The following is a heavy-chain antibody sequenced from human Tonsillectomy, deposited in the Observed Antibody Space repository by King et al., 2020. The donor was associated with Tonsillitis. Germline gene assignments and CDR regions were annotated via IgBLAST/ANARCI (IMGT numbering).Heavy chain of an antibody. CDR3: ARDKPTCLESPFDF. J-gene: IGHJ4*02. V-gene: IGHV1-69*01. Sequence: VQLVESGAEVKKPGSSVKVSCKASGGTFSSSSIIWVRQALGQGLEWMGGIIPSFGAANYAQKFQNRVTITADESTSTAYMELSSLRSEDTAVYYCARDKPTCLESPFDFWGQGTLVTVSS. D-gene: IGHD3-3*02. CDR2: IIPSFGAA. CDR1: GGTFSSSS.